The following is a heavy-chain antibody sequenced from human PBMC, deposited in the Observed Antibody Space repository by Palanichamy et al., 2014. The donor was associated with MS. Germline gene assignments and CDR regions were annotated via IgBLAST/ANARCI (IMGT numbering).Heavy chain of an antibody. Sequence: QLQLQESGPGLVKPSETLSLTCTVSGGSISSSSYYWGWIRQPPGKGLERIGSIYYSGSTYYNPSLKSRVTISVDTSKNQFSLKLSSVTAADTAVYYCARRSNAEFDYWGQGTLVTVSS. CDR2: IYYSGST. CDR3: ARRSNAEFDY. V-gene: IGHV4-39*01. J-gene: IGHJ4*02. D-gene: IGHD1-26*01. CDR1: GGSISSSSYY.